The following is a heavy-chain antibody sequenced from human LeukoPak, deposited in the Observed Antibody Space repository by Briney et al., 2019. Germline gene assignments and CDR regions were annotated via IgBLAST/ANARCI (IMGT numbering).Heavy chain of an antibody. Sequence: GGSLRLSCAASGFTFSSYSMNWVRQAPGKGLEWISYISVSRSTLYYADSVKGRFTISRDNAKNSLYLQMNSLRAEDTAVYYCARDRWGFFESWGQGTLVTVSS. V-gene: IGHV3-48*01. CDR1: GFTFSSYS. CDR2: ISVSRSTL. CDR3: ARDRWGFFES. J-gene: IGHJ4*02. D-gene: IGHD3-3*01.